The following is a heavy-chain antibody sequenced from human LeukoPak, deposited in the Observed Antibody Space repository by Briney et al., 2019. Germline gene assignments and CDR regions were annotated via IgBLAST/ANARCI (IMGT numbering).Heavy chain of an antibody. D-gene: IGHD2-15*01. CDR2: IFPDGSKI. V-gene: IGHV5-51*01. CDR1: GYTFTNYW. J-gene: IGHJ5*02. Sequence: LGESLKISCKGSGYTFTNYWIAWVRQMPGQGLEWMGIIFPDGSKIKYSPSFQGQVTISADKSISTAYLQWCSLRASDTAMYYCARHPYCSPLGCSSRDWFDPWGQGTQVTVSS. CDR3: ARHPYCSPLGCSSRDWFDP.